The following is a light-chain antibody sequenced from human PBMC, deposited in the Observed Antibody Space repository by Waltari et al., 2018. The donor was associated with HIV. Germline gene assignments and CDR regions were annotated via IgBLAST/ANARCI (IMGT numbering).Light chain of an antibody. V-gene: IGKV3-11*01. CDR2: DAS. CDR1: QSVSNH. Sequence: DTVLTQYPATLSLSPGERDTLSCRASQSVSNHLAWYQQKPGQAPRLLIYDASNRATGVPARFSGSRSGTDFTLTISSLDPEDFAVYYCQQRSNWPPEFTFGPGTKVDIK. J-gene: IGKJ3*01. CDR3: QQRSNWPPEFT.